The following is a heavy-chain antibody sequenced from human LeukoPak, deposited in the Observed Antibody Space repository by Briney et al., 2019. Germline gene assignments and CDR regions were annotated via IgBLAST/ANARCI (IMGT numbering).Heavy chain of an antibody. D-gene: IGHD3-16*01. CDR1: GGSISSSSYY. J-gene: IGHJ6*03. Sequence: SETLSLTCTVSGGSISSSSYYWGWIRQPPGKGLEWIGSIYYSGSTYYNPSLKSRVTISVDTSKNQFSLKLSSVTAADTAVYYCAGLDRWRYYYMDVWGKGTTVTVSS. CDR3: AGLDRWRYYYMDV. CDR2: IYYSGST. V-gene: IGHV4-39*01.